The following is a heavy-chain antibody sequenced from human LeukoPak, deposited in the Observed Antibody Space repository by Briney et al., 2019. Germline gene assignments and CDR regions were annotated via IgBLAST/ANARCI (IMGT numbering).Heavy chain of an antibody. J-gene: IGHJ4*02. CDR2: ISYDGNDK. CDR3: AKEVDGDHGGFDY. CDR1: GFTFSSYG. D-gene: IGHD4-17*01. V-gene: IGHV3-30*18. Sequence: QPGRSLRLSCAASGFTFSSYGMHWVRQAPGKGLEWVAVISYDGNDKYYADSVKGRFTISRDNSKNTLYLQMNSLRAEDTAVYCCAKEVDGDHGGFDYWGQGTLVTVSS.